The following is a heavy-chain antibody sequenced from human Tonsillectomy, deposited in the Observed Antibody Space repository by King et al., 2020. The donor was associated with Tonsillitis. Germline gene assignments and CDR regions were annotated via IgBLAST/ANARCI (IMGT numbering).Heavy chain of an antibody. CDR2: ISGSGVDT. D-gene: IGHD3-3*01. CDR3: AKVPGDFWSTSYYFDY. J-gene: IGHJ4*02. CDR1: GFSFSTYA. Sequence: VQLLESGGGLVQPGGSLRLSCAASGFSFSTYAMSWVRQAPGKGLEWVSAISGSGVDTYYSDPVKGRFTMSRDNSKRTLYLQMNSLRAEDTAVYYCAKVPGDFWSTSYYFDYWGLGTLVTVSS. V-gene: IGHV3-23*01.